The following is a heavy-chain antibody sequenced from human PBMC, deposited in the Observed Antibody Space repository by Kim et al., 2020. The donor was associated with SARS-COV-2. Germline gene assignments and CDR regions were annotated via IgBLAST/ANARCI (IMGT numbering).Heavy chain of an antibody. Sequence: ASVKVSCKASGYTFTSYGISWLRQAPGQGLEWMGWISAYNGNTNYAQKLQGRVTMTTDTSTSTAYMELRSLRSDDTAVYYCARDRDWNERSVFDYWGQGTLVTVSS. CDR2: ISAYNGNT. D-gene: IGHD1-1*01. CDR1: GYTFTSYG. CDR3: ARDRDWNERSVFDY. V-gene: IGHV1-18*04. J-gene: IGHJ4*02.